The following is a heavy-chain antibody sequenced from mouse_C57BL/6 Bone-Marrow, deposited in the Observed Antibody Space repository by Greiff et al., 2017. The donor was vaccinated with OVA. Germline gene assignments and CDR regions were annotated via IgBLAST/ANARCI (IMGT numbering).Heavy chain of an antibody. CDR1: GYTFTSYW. J-gene: IGHJ2*01. D-gene: IGHD1-1*01. V-gene: IGHV1-52*01. Sequence: VQLQQPGAELVRPGSSVKLSCKASGYTFTSYWMHWVKQRPIQGLEWIGNIEPSDSETHYNQKFKDKATLTVDKSSSTAYMQLSILTSEDSAVYYCAAVVASGTYYFDYWGQGTTLTVSS. CDR3: AAVVASGTYYFDY. CDR2: IEPSDSET.